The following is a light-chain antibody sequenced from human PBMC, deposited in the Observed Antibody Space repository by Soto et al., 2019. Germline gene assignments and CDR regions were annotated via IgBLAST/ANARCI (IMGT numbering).Light chain of an antibody. V-gene: IGKV3-15*01. Sequence: EIVLTQYPATLSLSPGERATLSCLASQSVSSYLAWYQQKPGQAPRLLIYGASTRATGIPARFSGSGSGTEFTLTISSLQSEDFAVYYCQQYNNWPRTFGQGTKVDIK. J-gene: IGKJ1*01. CDR2: GAS. CDR1: QSVSSY. CDR3: QQYNNWPRT.